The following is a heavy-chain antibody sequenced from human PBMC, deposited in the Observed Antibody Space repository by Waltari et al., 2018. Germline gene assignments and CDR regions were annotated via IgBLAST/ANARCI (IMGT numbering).Heavy chain of an antibody. CDR3: AKYRDGYNYVSGFDY. V-gene: IGHV5-51*01. J-gene: IGHJ4*02. Sequence: EVQLVQSGAEVKKPGESLKISCKGSGYSFTSYWIGWVRQMPGKGLEWMGIIYPGDSDTRYSPSYQGQVTISADKSISTAYLQWSSLKASDTAMYYCAKYRDGYNYVSGFDYWGQGTLVTVSS. CDR1: GYSFTSYW. CDR2: IYPGDSDT. D-gene: IGHD5-12*01.